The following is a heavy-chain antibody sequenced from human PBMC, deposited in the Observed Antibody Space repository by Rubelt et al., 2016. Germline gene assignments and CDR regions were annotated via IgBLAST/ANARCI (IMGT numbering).Heavy chain of an antibody. J-gene: IGHJ4*02. Sequence: QVQLVQSGAGVKKPGASVKVSCKASGYTFTNYGMHLVRKAPGQRLEWMGWIAAGNGDTQYSQKLKDRVSITRDASANTAYMELSSLRSEDTAVYYCARANHGDYEDYWGQGTLVTVSS. CDR3: ARANHGDYEDY. V-gene: IGHV1-3*01. D-gene: IGHD4-17*01. CDR1: GYTFTNYG. CDR2: IAAGNGDT.